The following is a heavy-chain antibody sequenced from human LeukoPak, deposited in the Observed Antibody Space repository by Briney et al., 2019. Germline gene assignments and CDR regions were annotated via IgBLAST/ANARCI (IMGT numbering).Heavy chain of an antibody. D-gene: IGHD6-13*01. CDR1: GFTFSSYA. CDR3: AKDWSSSWYREGVDY. CDR2: ISGSGDST. Sequence: GGSLRLSCAASGFTFSSYAMNWVRQAPGKGLEWVSGISGSGDSTYYADSVKGRFTISRDNSKNTLYLQMNSLRAEDTAVYYCAKDWSSSWYREGVDYWGQGTLVTVSS. V-gene: IGHV3-23*01. J-gene: IGHJ4*02.